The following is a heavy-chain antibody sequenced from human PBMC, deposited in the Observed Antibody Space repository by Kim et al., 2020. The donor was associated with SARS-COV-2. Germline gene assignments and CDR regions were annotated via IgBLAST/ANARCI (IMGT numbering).Heavy chain of an antibody. CDR2: IFYSGKT. D-gene: IGHD6-13*01. J-gene: IGHJ4*02. CDR1: GGSISSSPYY. CDR3: ARQVGAAGTIEF. Sequence: SETLSLTCTVSGGSISSSPYYWGWIRQPPGRGLEGIGSIFYSGKTYYTPSLKSRVTISVDTSKNQFSLKLNSVTAADTAVYFCARQVGAAGTIEFWGQGTLVTVSS. V-gene: IGHV4-39*01.